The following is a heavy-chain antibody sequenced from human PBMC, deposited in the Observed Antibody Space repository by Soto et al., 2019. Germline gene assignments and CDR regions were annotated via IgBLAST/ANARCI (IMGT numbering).Heavy chain of an antibody. J-gene: IGHJ6*02. D-gene: IGHD7-27*01. V-gene: IGHV1-58*02. Sequence: SVKVSCKASGFTFTGSTMQWVRQARGQRLEWIGWIVVGSGHTNYAQKFQERVTITRDMSTSTAYMELSSLRSEDTAVYYCAAETNWGYYYGMDVWGQGTTVTGSS. CDR3: AAETNWGYYYGMDV. CDR2: IVVGSGHT. CDR1: GFTFTGST.